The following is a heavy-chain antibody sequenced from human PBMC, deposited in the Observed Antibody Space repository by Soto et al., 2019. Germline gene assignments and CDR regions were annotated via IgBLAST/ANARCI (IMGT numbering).Heavy chain of an antibody. CDR3: AKDSNKYSSSLRGRYFDY. CDR1: GFTFSSYA. CDR2: ISGGGSNT. V-gene: IGHV3-23*01. D-gene: IGHD4-4*01. J-gene: IGHJ4*02. Sequence: PGGSLRLSCAASGFTFSSYAMSWVHQAPGKGLEWVSGISGGGSNTFYADSVKGRFTISRDNSKNTLLLQMNSLGAEDTAVYYCAKDSNKYSSSLRGRYFDYWGQGIGVTVSS.